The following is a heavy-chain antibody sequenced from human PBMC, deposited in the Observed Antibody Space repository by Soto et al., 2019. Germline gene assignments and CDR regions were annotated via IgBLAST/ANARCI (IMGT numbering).Heavy chain of an antibody. CDR2: IYHSGST. CDR3: ARAYGWWLPDY. CDR1: GGSISSGGYS. V-gene: IGHV4-30-2*01. D-gene: IGHD2-8*02. Sequence: QLQLQESGSGLVKPSQTLSLTCAVSGGSISSGGYSCSWIRQPPGKGLEWIGYIYHSGSTYYNPSLKSRVTISVDRSKNQFSLKLSSETAADTAVYYCARAYGWWLPDYWGQGTLVTVSS. J-gene: IGHJ4*02.